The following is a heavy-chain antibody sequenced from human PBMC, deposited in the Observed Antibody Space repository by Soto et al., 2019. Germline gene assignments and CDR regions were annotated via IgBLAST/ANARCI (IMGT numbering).Heavy chain of an antibody. CDR1: GGSISSYY. CDR3: ARMKPTMTTVVFDY. Sequence: SETLSLTCTVSGGSISSYYWSWIRQPPGKGLEWIGYIYYSGSTNYNPSLKSRVTISVDTSKNQFSLKLSSVTAADTAVYYCARMKPTMTTVVFDYWGQGTLVTVSS. CDR2: IYYSGST. J-gene: IGHJ4*02. V-gene: IGHV4-59*01. D-gene: IGHD4-17*01.